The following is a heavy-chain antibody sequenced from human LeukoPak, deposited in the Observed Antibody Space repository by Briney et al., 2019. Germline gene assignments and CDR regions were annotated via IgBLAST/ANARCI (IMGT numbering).Heavy chain of an antibody. CDR1: GYTFTGYY. D-gene: IGHD3-10*01. CDR2: INPNSGGT. J-gene: IGHJ4*02. CDR3: ARDYITMVRGAETVAY. V-gene: IGHV1-2*02. Sequence: GASVKVSCKASGYTFTGYYMHWVRQAPGQGLEWMGWINPNSGGTNYAQKFQGRVTMTRDTSISTAYMELSRLRSDDTAVYYCARDYITMVRGAETVAYWGQGTLVTVSS.